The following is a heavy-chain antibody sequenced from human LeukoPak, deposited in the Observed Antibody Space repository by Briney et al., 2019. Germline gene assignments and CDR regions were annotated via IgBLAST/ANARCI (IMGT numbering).Heavy chain of an antibody. CDR1: GGSFSGYY. J-gene: IGHJ4*02. Sequence: SGTLSLTCAVYGGSFSGYYWSWIRQPPGKGLEWIGEINHSGSTNYNPSLKSRVTISVDTSKNQFSLKLSSVTAADTAVYYCARSYYDSSGSSWYFDYWGQGTLVTVSS. V-gene: IGHV4-34*01. D-gene: IGHD3-22*01. CDR3: ARSYYDSSGSSWYFDY. CDR2: INHSGST.